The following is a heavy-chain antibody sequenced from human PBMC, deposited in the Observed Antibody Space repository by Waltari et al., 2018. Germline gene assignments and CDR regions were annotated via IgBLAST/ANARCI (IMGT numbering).Heavy chain of an antibody. CDR3: GKLDYDGNGFPNYFDH. CDR1: GFTFISYA. V-gene: IGHV3-23*01. Sequence: EVRLLESGGGLVQPGGSLRLSCAASGFTFISYALSWVRQAPGKGLDWVSTISDSGGSTYYADSVKGRFTISRDNSKITLYLQMSSLRVEDTAIYYCGKLDYDGNGFPNYFDHWGQGTLVTVSS. CDR2: ISDSGGST. D-gene: IGHD3-22*01. J-gene: IGHJ4*02.